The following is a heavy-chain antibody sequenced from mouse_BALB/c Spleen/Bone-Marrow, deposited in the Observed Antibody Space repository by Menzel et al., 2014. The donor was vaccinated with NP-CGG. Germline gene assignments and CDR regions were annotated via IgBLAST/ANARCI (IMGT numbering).Heavy chain of an antibody. D-gene: IGHD2-4*01. J-gene: IGHJ3*01. CDR1: GFTFSIYG. Sequence: EVQRVESGGGLVQPGGSLKLSCAASGFTFSIYGMSWVRQNIDKRLELVATIKSNGGSTYYPDSVKGRFSISRDNAKNTLYLQMSSLKSEDTAMYYCTSLSSMITAAWFAYWGQGTLVTISA. CDR3: TSLSSMITAAWFAY. V-gene: IGHV5-6-3*01. CDR2: IKSNGGST.